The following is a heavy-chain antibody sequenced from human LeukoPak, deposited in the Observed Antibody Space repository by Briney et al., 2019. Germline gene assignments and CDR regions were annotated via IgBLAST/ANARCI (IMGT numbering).Heavy chain of an antibody. D-gene: IGHD3-10*01. J-gene: IGHJ4*02. CDR1: GGSISSYY. CDR2: IYTSGST. V-gene: IGHV4-4*07. Sequence: SETLSLTCTVSGGSISSYYWSWIRQPAGKGLEWIGRIYTSGSTNYNPSLKSRVTMSVDTSKNQLSLKLSSVTAADTAVYYCARGENYYGSGSLLDWGQGTLVTVSS. CDR3: ARGENYYGSGSLLD.